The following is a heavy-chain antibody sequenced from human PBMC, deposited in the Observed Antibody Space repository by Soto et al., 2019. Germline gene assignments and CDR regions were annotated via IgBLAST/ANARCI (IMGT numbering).Heavy chain of an antibody. CDR2: ISTYNGNT. CDR1: GYTFTSYA. Sequence: ASVKVSCKASGYTFTSYAIHWVRQAPGQRLEWMGWISTYNGNTNYSQKLQGRVTMTTDTSTSTAYMELRSLRSDDTAVYYCARDPPSYCSSTSCYRASYNWFDPWGQGTLVTVSS. J-gene: IGHJ5*02. V-gene: IGHV1-18*01. CDR3: ARDPPSYCSSTSCYRASYNWFDP. D-gene: IGHD2-2*02.